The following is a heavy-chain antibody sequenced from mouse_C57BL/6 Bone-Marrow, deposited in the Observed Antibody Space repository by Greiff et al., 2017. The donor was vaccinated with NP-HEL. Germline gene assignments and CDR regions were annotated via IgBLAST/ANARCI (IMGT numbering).Heavy chain of an antibody. V-gene: IGHV1-59*01. Sequence: VQLQQPGAELVRPGTSVKLSCKASGYTFTSYWMHWVKQRPGQGLEWIGVIDPSDSYTNSNQKFKGKATLTVDTSSSTAYMQLSSLTSEDSAVYYCARDYYGSSYDYAMDYWGQGTSVTVSS. CDR3: ARDYYGSSYDYAMDY. J-gene: IGHJ4*01. CDR1: GYTFTSYW. D-gene: IGHD1-1*01. CDR2: IDPSDSYT.